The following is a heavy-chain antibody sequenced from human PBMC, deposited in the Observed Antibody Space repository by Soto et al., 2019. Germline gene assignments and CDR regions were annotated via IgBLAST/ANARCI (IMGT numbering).Heavy chain of an antibody. J-gene: IGHJ4*02. V-gene: IGHV3-64*01. CDR3: ARGVGFTMVRGASFDY. Sequence: EVQLVESGGGLVQPGGSLRLSCAASGFTFSSYAMHWVRQAPGKGLEYVSAISSNGGSTYYANSVKGRFTISRDNSKNTLYLQRGSLRAEDMAVYYCARGVGFTMVRGASFDYWGQGTLVTVSS. CDR1: GFTFSSYA. CDR2: ISSNGGST. D-gene: IGHD3-10*01.